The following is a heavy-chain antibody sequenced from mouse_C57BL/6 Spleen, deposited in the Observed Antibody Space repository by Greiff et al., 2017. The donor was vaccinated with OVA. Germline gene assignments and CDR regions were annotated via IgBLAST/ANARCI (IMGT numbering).Heavy chain of an antibody. CDR3: AREGGLYAMDY. V-gene: IGHV3-6*01. CDR1: GYSITSGYY. J-gene: IGHJ4*01. CDR2: ISYDGSN. Sequence: EVKLLESGPGLVKPSQSLSLTCSVTGYSITSGYYWNWIRQFPGNKLEWMGYISYDGSNNYNPSLKNRISITRDTSKNQFFLKLNSVTTEDTATYYCAREGGLYAMDYWGQGTSVTVSS.